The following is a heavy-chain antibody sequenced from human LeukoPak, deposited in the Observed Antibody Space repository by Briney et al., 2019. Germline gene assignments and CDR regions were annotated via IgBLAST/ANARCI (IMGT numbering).Heavy chain of an antibody. CDR1: GYTFTGYY. D-gene: IGHD3-22*01. CDR3: ARYTSGYYGYFDY. CDR2: INPNSGGT. Sequence: ASVKVSCKASGYTFTGYYMHWVRQAPGQGLEWMGWINPNSGGTNFAQKFQGRVTMTRDTSISTAYMELSSLSSDDTAMYYCARYTSGYYGYFDYWGQGTLVTVSS. V-gene: IGHV1-2*02. J-gene: IGHJ4*02.